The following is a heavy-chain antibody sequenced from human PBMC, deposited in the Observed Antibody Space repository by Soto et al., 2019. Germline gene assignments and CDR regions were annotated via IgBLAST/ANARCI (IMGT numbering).Heavy chain of an antibody. J-gene: IGHJ4*02. Sequence: GASVKVSCKASGFTFTSSAVQWVRQARGQRLEWIGWIVVGSGNTNYAQKFQERVTITRDMSTSTAYMELSSLRSEDTAVYYCAADLYYYDSSGRGALGYWGQGTLVTVSS. CDR1: GFTFTSSA. CDR3: AADLYYYDSSGRGALGY. D-gene: IGHD3-22*01. V-gene: IGHV1-58*01. CDR2: IVVGSGNT.